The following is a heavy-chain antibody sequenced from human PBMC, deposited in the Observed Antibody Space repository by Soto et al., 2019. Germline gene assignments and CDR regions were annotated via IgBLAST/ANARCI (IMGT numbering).Heavy chain of an antibody. CDR3: AHTFYGDPGRTTFDY. V-gene: IGHV2-5*02. J-gene: IGHJ4*02. D-gene: IGHD4-17*01. Sequence: GLDLEWLALIYWDDDKRYSPSLKSRLTITKDTSKNQVVLTMTNMDPVDTATDYCAHTFYGDPGRTTFDYGGQGTLVTVSS. CDR2: IYWDDDK.